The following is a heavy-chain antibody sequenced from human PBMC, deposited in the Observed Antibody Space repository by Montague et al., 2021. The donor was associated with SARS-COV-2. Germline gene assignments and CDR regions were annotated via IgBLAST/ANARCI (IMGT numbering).Heavy chain of an antibody. CDR1: GGSISVSSYY. J-gene: IGHJ1*01. D-gene: IGHD1-1*01. CDR2: IYYGGTA. CDR3: ASSPLRTSGANWYDKYFQH. V-gene: IGHV4-39*07. Sequence: SETLSLTCTVSGGSISVSSYYWVWIRQPPGKGLEWIGSIYYGGTADYNPSLKSRVTISVDTSNNQFSLKLTSLTAADTAVYSCASSPLRTSGANWYDKYFQHWGQGILVAVSS.